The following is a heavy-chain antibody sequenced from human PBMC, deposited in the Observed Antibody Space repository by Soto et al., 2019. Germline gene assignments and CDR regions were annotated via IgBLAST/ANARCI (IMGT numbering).Heavy chain of an antibody. CDR1: GYTFTQYY. CDR3: GRGRGFCSGGPCPKYYFDY. V-gene: IGHV1-46*03. Sequence: QVQLVQSGAEVKKPGASVKVSCKASGYTFTQYYMHWVRQAPGQGLEWMGIINPSSDSTTYAQKFLGTVTMTRDTSTSTVYMELSSLRSEDTAVYYCGRGRGFCSGGPCPKYYFDYWGQGTLVTVSS. CDR2: INPSSDST. J-gene: IGHJ4*02. D-gene: IGHD2-15*01.